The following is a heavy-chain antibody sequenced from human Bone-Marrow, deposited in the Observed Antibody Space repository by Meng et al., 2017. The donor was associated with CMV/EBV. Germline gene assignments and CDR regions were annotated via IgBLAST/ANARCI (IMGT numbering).Heavy chain of an antibody. J-gene: IGHJ4*02. CDR3: ARVRNDYGVKFDY. D-gene: IGHD4-17*01. CDR2: ISYDGSNK. CDR1: GLTFSSYA. V-gene: IGHV3-30-3*01. Sequence: AASGLTFSSYAMHWVRQAPGKGLEWVAVISYDGSNKYYADSVKGRFTISRDNSKNTLYLQMNSLRAEDTAVYYCARVRNDYGVKFDYWGQGTLVTVSS.